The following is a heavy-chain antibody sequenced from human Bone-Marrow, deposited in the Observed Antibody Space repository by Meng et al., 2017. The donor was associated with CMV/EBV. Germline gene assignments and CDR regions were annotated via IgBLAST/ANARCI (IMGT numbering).Heavy chain of an antibody. CDR2: IYSGGST. CDR1: GFTVSSNY. CDR3: ARGGQEYCSSTSCYWYFDL. J-gene: IGHJ2*01. V-gene: IGHV3-53*05. Sequence: GGSLRLSCAASGFTVSSNYMSWVRQAPGKGLEWVSVIYSGGSTYYADSVKGRFTISRDNSKNTLYLQMNSLRAEDTAVYYCARGGQEYCSSTSCYWYFDLWGRGTLVTVSS. D-gene: IGHD2-2*01.